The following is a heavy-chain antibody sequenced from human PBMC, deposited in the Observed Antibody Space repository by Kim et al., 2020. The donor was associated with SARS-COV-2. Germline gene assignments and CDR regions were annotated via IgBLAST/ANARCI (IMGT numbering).Heavy chain of an antibody. CDR1: GFTFSSYS. Sequence: GGSLRLSCAASGFTFSSYSMNWVRQAPGKGLEWVSSISSSSSYIYYADSVKGRFTISRDNAKNSLYLQMNSLRAEDTAVYYCARDGGPPSYSSSWYERYYYYYCMDVWGQGTTVTVSS. CDR2: ISSSSSYI. J-gene: IGHJ6*02. CDR3: ARDGGPPSYSSSWYERYYYYYCMDV. D-gene: IGHD6-13*01. V-gene: IGHV3-21*01.